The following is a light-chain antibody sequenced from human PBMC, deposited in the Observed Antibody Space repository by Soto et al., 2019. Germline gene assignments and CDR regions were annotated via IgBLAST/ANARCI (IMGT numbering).Light chain of an antibody. CDR3: HKYET. CDR2: GAS. Sequence: TQSAATRSVSTWAGATLSCRASQSVSRSYLGWYQQKPGQAPRLLMYGASIRAAGVPDRFSGSGSGTEFTRTISRLEPDDFTVYYCHKYETVGQGTKVDIK. V-gene: IGKV3-20*01. J-gene: IGKJ1*01. CDR1: QSVSRSY.